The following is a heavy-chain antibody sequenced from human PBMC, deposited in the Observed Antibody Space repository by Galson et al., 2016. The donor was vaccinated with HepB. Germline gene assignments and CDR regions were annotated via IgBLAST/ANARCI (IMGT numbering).Heavy chain of an antibody. CDR3: TTFKIPVAATREDY. Sequence: SLRLSCAASGFTVSSAWMSWVRQAPGKGLEWVGRITGKGDGGTTDYAAPVKGRFTISRDDSTSTLYLQMSSLRTEDTAVYFCTTFKIPVAATREDYWGQGTLVTVSS. J-gene: IGHJ4*02. D-gene: IGHD6-19*01. V-gene: IGHV3-15*01. CDR2: ITGKGDGGTT. CDR1: GFTVSSAW.